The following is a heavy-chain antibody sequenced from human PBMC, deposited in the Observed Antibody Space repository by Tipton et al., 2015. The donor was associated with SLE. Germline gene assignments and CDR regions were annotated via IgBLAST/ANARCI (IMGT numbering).Heavy chain of an antibody. J-gene: IGHJ4*02. D-gene: IGHD5-18*01. V-gene: IGHV4-59*08. CDR1: GGSISSYY. CDR2: IYYSGST. Sequence: TLSLTCTVSGGSISSYYWSWIRQPPGKGLEWIGYIYYSGSTTYNPSLKSRVTISVDTSKNQFSLKLSSVTAADTAVYYCARHARYSYGYFDYWGQGTLVTVSS. CDR3: ARHARYSYGYFDY.